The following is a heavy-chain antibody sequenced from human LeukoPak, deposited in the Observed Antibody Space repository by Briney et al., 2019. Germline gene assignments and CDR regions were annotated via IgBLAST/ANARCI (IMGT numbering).Heavy chain of an antibody. V-gene: IGHV3-73*01. D-gene: IGHD3-22*01. CDR3: TRPHHDSSGYPFDY. Sequence: PGGSLRLSCAASGFTFSGSAMHWVRQASGKGLEWVGRIRSKANSYATAYAASVKGRFTISRDDSKNTAHLQMNSLKTEDTAVYYCTRPHHDSSGYPFDYWGQGTLVTVSS. CDR2: IRSKANSYAT. J-gene: IGHJ4*02. CDR1: GFTFSGSA.